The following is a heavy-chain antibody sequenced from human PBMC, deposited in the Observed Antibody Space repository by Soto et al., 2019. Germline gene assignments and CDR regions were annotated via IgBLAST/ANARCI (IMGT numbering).Heavy chain of an antibody. CDR2: IKQDGSEK. Sequence: GGSLRLSCAASGFTFSSYWMSWVRQAPGKGLEWVANIKQDGSEKYYVDSVKGRFTISRDNAKNSLYLQMISLRAEDTAVYYCARDRYMLNLSDTIRFLEWLPDYWGQGTLVTVSS. CDR3: ARDRYMLNLSDTIRFLEWLPDY. J-gene: IGHJ4*02. D-gene: IGHD3-3*01. V-gene: IGHV3-7*01. CDR1: GFTFSSYW.